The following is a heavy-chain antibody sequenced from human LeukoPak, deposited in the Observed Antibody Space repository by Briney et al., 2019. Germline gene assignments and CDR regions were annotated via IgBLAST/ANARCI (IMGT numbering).Heavy chain of an antibody. J-gene: IGHJ6*03. CDR1: GDSISYFY. Sequence: SETLSLTCSVSGDSISYFYWSWIRQAAGKGLEWIGRTSSSGNTDYNASLKSRVTMSVDTSKNQFSLKLSSVTAADTAVYYCARTTEAHSWRTRYYDYYMDVWGKGATVTVSS. CDR2: TSSSGNT. V-gene: IGHV4-4*07. CDR3: ARTTEAHSWRTRYYDYYMDV. D-gene: IGHD6-13*01.